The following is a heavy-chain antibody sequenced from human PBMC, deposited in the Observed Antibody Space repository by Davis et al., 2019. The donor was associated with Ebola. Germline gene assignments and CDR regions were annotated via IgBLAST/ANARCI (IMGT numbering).Heavy chain of an antibody. CDR1: GGSINSGGYY. V-gene: IGHV4-31*03. D-gene: IGHD3-22*01. CDR2: IYFSGNT. CDR3: ARARITMIVVVSPLFDY. Sequence: SETLSLTCTVSGGSINSGGYYWNWIRQHPGKGLEYIGYIYFSGNTYYNPSLKSRLTISLDASKNQFSLKLSSVTAADTAVYYCARARITMIVVVSPLFDYWGQGTLVTVSS. J-gene: IGHJ4*02.